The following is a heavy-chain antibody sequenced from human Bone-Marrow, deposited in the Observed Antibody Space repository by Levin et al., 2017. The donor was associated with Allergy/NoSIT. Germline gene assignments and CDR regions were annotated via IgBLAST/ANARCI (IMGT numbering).Heavy chain of an antibody. V-gene: IGHV3-23*01. CDR1: GFTFSSYA. CDR2: ISGGSGTT. D-gene: IGHD6-13*01. CDR3: AKAGAPLDSSSNYLYFDY. Sequence: HPGGSLRLSCAASGFTFSSYAMNWVRQAPGKGLEWVSTISGGSGTTFYADSVKGRFTISRDDSKNTMYLQMKSLRAEDTALYYCAKAGAPLDSSSNYLYFDYWGQGALVTVSS. J-gene: IGHJ4*02.